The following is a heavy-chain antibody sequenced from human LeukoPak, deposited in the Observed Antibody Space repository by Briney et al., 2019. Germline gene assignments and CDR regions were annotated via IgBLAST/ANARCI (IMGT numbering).Heavy chain of an antibody. Sequence: PSETLSLTCTVSGGSISSHYWSWIRQPPGKGLEWIGYIYYSGSTNYNPSLKSRVTISVDTSKNQFSLKLSSVTAADTAVYYCARGVPAASKYYYYYYMDAWGKGTTVTVSS. CDR1: GGSISSHY. CDR3: ARGVPAASKYYYYYYMDA. CDR2: IYYSGST. D-gene: IGHD2-2*01. V-gene: IGHV4-59*11. J-gene: IGHJ6*03.